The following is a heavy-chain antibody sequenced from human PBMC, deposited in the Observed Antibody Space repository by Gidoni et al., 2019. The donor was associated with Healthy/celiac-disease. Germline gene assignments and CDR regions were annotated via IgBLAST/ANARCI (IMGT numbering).Heavy chain of an antibody. CDR3: AKDRGYCSGGSCYFDY. Sequence: EVQLLESGGGLVQPGGSLRLSCAASGFTFSSYAMSWVRQAPGEGLEWVSAISGSGGSTYYADSVKGRFTISRDNSKNTLYLQMNSLRAEDTAVYYCAKDRGYCSGGSCYFDYWGQGTLVTVSS. CDR2: ISGSGGST. CDR1: GFTFSSYA. V-gene: IGHV3-23*01. J-gene: IGHJ4*02. D-gene: IGHD2-15*01.